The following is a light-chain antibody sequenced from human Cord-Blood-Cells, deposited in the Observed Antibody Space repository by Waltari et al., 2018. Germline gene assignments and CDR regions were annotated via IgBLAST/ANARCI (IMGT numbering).Light chain of an antibody. J-gene: IGLJ2*01. CDR1: SSDVGRYNL. CDR2: EGS. CDR3: CSYAGSRV. Sequence: QSAMTQPASVSGSPGQSITISCTGTSSDVGRYNLVSWYQQHPCKAPKLMIYEGSKRPSGVSNRFSGSTSGNTASLTISGLQAEDEADYYCCSYAGSRVFGGGTKLTVL. V-gene: IGLV2-23*01.